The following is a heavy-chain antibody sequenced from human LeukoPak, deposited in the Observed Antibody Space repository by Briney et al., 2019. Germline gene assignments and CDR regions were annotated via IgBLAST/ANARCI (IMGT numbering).Heavy chain of an antibody. V-gene: IGHV3-49*04. CDR1: GFTFGDYA. CDR2: IRSKAYGGTT. CDR3: TARRGGSRLDY. J-gene: IGHJ4*02. D-gene: IGHD1-26*01. Sequence: GRSLRLSCTVSGFTFGDYAMSWVRQAPGKGLEWVGFIRSKAYGGTTEYAASVKGRFTISREDSKSVAYLQMNSLKTEDTAVYYCTARRGGSRLDYWGQGTLVTVSS.